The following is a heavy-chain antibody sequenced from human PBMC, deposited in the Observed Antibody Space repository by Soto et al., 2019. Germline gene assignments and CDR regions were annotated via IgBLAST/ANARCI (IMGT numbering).Heavy chain of an antibody. CDR1: GYTFTSYY. J-gene: IGHJ6*02. Sequence: ASVKVSCKASGYTFTSYYMHWVRQAPGQGLEWMGIINPSGGSTSYAQKFQGRVTMTRDTSTSTVYMELSSLRSEDTAVYYCATYYDILTGYYMVPPGDYYYYGMDVWGQGTTVTVSS. CDR3: ATYYDILTGYYMVPPGDYYYYGMDV. CDR2: INPSGGST. V-gene: IGHV1-46*01. D-gene: IGHD3-9*01.